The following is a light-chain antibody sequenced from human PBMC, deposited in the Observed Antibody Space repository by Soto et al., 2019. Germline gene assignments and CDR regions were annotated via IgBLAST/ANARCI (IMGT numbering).Light chain of an antibody. Sequence: QSALTQPASVSGSPGQSITISCTGTSNDDGGYKHVSWYQHHPGKAPKLMIYEVSNRPSGVSNRFSGSKSGYTASLTISGLQAEDEADYYCNSQRSSGTRVFGTGTKLTVL. CDR2: EVS. V-gene: IGLV2-14*01. CDR3: NSQRSSGTRV. J-gene: IGLJ1*01. CDR1: SNDDGGYKH.